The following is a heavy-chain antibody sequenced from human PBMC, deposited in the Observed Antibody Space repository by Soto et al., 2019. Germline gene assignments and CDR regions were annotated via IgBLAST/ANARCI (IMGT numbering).Heavy chain of an antibody. CDR1: GFTFGDYA. J-gene: IGHJ4*02. Sequence: PGGSLRLSCTASGFTFGDYAMSWFRQAPGKGLEWVGFIRSKAYGGTTEYAASVKGRFTISRDDSKSIAYLQMNSLKTEDTAVYYCTRVSKLGYSSSWLFDYWGQGTLVTVSS. CDR2: IRSKAYGGTT. D-gene: IGHD6-13*01. V-gene: IGHV3-49*03. CDR3: TRVSKLGYSSSWLFDY.